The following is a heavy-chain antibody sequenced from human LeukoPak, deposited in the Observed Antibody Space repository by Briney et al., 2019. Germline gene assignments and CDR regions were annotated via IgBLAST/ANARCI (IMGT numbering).Heavy chain of an antibody. CDR3: ARDNFGSLDF. V-gene: IGHV4-59*02. Sequence: SETLSLSCSVSGDSVSRHGWSWVRQPPGKGLEWIGYVYASGINTGNQNPTLKNRVTISIDTSTNQFSLRLNSVTAADTAIYYCARDNFGSLDFWGQGTLVTVSS. J-gene: IGHJ4*02. CDR1: GDSVSRHG. CDR2: VYASGINTG. D-gene: IGHD3-10*01.